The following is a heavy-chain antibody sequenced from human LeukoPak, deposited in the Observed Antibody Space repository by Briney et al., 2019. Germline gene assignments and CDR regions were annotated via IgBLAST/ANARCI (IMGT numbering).Heavy chain of an antibody. D-gene: IGHD3-10*01. CDR3: ARDAVIRGSGSSNWFDP. CDR2: INPNSGGT. Sequence: ASVKVSCKASGYTFTGFYIHWVRQAPGQGREWMGWINPNSGGTKYAQRFQGRVTMTSDTPFSTAYMELGGIRSDDTAVYYCARDAVIRGSGSSNWFDPWGQGTLVTVSS. CDR1: GYTFTGFY. J-gene: IGHJ5*02. V-gene: IGHV1-2*02.